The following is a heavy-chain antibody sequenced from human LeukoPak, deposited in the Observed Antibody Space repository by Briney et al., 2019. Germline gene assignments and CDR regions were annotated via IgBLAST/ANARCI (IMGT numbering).Heavy chain of an antibody. V-gene: IGHV3-9*01. D-gene: IGHD3-22*01. CDR3: AKRPHYYDSSGYYYFDY. Sequence: GGSLRLSCAASGFTFDDYAMHWVRQAPGKGLEWVSGISWNSGSIGYADSVKGRFTISRDNAKNSLYLQMNSLRAEDTALYYCAKRPHYYDSSGYYYFDYWGQGTLVTVSS. CDR1: GFTFDDYA. J-gene: IGHJ4*02. CDR2: ISWNSGSI.